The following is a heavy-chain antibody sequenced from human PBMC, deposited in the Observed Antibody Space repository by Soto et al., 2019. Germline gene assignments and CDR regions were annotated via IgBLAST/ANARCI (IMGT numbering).Heavy chain of an antibody. J-gene: IGHJ4*02. CDR2: IYNSGII. Sequence: QVHLQESGPGLVKPSETLSLTCSVFGDSISRYYWSWIRQPAGKGLEFIGRIYNSGIINYNHSLERRVTMAVDPSKNQISLQLSSATAADTAMYYCARGPYCGEECYFAYWGQGTLVTVSP. CDR1: GDSISRYY. CDR3: ARGPYCGEECYFAY. V-gene: IGHV4-4*07. D-gene: IGHD3-10*01.